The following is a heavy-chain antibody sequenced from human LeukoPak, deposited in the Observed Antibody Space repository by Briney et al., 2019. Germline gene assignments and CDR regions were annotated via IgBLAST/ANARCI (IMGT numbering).Heavy chain of an antibody. Sequence: GASVKVSCKASGYTFTGYYMHWVRQAPGQGLEWMGWMNPNTGATDFAQMFQGRVTLTRDTSLTTAYMDLISLSSDDTAVYYCARSERVKGIFDFWGQGTLVTVSS. CDR3: ARSERVKGIFDF. CDR2: MNPNTGAT. D-gene: IGHD1-1*01. CDR1: GYTFTGYY. J-gene: IGHJ4*02. V-gene: IGHV1-2*02.